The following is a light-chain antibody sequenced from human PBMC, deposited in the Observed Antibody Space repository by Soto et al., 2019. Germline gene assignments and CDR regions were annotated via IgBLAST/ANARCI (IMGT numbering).Light chain of an antibody. Sequence: EIVLTQSPATLSLSPGERASLSCRASQSVSSYLAWYQQKPGQAPRLLIYDASNRATGIPARFSGSGSGTDFTLTISSLEPEDFPVYYCQQRSNWPRGFTFGPGT. V-gene: IGKV3-11*01. CDR2: DAS. CDR3: QQRSNWPRGFT. J-gene: IGKJ3*01. CDR1: QSVSSY.